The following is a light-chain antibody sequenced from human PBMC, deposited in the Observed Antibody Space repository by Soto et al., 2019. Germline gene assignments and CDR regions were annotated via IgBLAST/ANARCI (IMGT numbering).Light chain of an antibody. CDR2: DNS. V-gene: IGLV1-51*01. CDR3: GTWDSSLSVVL. Sequence: QSVLTQPPSVSAAAGQKVTISCSGSYSNIGSNFVSWYKHFPGSAPRLLIYDNSQRPSGIPDRFSGSKSGSSATLGITGLQTGDEADYYCGTWDSSLSVVLFGGGTKVTVL. J-gene: IGLJ2*01. CDR1: YSNIGSNF.